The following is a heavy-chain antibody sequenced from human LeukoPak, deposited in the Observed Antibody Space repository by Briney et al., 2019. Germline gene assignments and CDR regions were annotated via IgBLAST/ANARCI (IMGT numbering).Heavy chain of an antibody. CDR2: ISSSGSTI. J-gene: IGHJ5*02. D-gene: IGHD2-2*01. Sequence: GGSLRLSCAASGFTFSDYYTSWIRQAPGKGLEWVSYISSSGSTIYYADSVKGRFTISRDNAKNSLYLQMNSLRAEDTAVYYCARIGAYCSSTSCRDGPWGQGTLVTVSS. CDR1: GFTFSDYY. CDR3: ARIGAYCSSTSCRDGP. V-gene: IGHV3-11*01.